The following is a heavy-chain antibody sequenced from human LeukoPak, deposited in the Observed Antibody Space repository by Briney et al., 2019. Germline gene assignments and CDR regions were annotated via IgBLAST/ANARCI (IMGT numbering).Heavy chain of an antibody. CDR1: GGSISNFY. CDR3: ATLGEYFDSSGYYYN. D-gene: IGHD3-22*01. CDR2: IYYSGST. J-gene: IGHJ4*02. V-gene: IGHV4-59*01. Sequence: SETLSLTCTVSGGSISNFYWSWIRQSPGKGLEWIGYIYYSGSTAYNPSLKSRVTISVDMSKNQFSLKLGSVTAADTAVYYCATLGEYFDSSGYYYNWGQGTLVTVSS.